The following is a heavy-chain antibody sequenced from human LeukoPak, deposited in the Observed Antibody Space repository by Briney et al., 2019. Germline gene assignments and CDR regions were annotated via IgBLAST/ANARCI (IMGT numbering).Heavy chain of an antibody. Sequence: PSETLSLTCAIYGGSFTDYYWSWIRQFPGEGLEWIGEISHSGNTNCNPSLERRVTISMDTSNYQFSLELSSVTAADTAVYYCARGSRLPLDYWGQGSLVTVSS. CDR2: ISHSGNT. V-gene: IGHV4-34*01. CDR3: ARGSRLPLDY. CDR1: GGSFTDYY. D-gene: IGHD4-11*01. J-gene: IGHJ4*02.